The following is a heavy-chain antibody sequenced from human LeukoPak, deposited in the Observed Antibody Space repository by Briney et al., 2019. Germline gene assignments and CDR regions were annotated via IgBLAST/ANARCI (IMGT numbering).Heavy chain of an antibody. CDR3: AKGARFYSNYVNY. CDR2: ISDNDDTT. J-gene: IGHJ4*02. CDR1: GFPFSSYA. Sequence: PGGSLRLSCAASGFPFSSYAMSWVRQAPGKGLEWVSCISDNDDTTYYADSVRGRFPISRDNSKNTLYLQVNSRRAEETATYYCAKGARFYSNYVNYWGQGTLGTVSS. D-gene: IGHD4-11*01. V-gene: IGHV3-23*01.